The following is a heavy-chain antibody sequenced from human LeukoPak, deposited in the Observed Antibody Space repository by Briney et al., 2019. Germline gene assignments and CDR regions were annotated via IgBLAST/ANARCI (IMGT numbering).Heavy chain of an antibody. J-gene: IGHJ3*02. Sequence: PGRSLRLSCTASGFNFGDYAVSWFRQAPGKGLEWVSAISGSGGSTYFPDSVKGRFTISRDNSKNTLHLQMNSLRAEDTALYYCAKGPSGSYYGFDMWGQGTMVTVSS. V-gene: IGHV3-23*01. CDR1: GFNFGDYA. CDR2: ISGSGGST. CDR3: AKGPSGSYYGFDM. D-gene: IGHD3-10*01.